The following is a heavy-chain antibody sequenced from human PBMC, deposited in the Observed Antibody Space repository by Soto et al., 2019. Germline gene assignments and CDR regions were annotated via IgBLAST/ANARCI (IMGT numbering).Heavy chain of an antibody. CDR3: ARTGGSVYYFDY. CDR2: VYYAGST. Sequence: SETLSLTCTVSGGSIISTNYYWAWIRQPPGQGLEWIGSVYYAGSTFYKQSLKSRLNISVDTSKNQFSLNLRSVTAADTAVYFCARTGGSVYYFDYWGQGALVTVSS. CDR1: GGSIISTNYY. J-gene: IGHJ4*02. D-gene: IGHD7-27*01. V-gene: IGHV4-39*01.